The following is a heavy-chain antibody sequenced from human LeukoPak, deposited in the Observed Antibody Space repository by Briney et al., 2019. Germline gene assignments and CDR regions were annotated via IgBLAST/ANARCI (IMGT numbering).Heavy chain of an antibody. J-gene: IGHJ4*02. CDR1: GGSISSYF. V-gene: IGHV4-4*07. CDR2: IYTSGTT. Sequence: SETLSLTCTVSGGSISSYFWSWIRQPAGKRLEWVGRIYTSGTTSYNASLKSRVTMSVDTSKNQFSLKLSSVTAADTAVYYCARDRGSGIDYWGQGTLVTVSS. CDR3: ARDRGSGIDY. D-gene: IGHD3-10*01.